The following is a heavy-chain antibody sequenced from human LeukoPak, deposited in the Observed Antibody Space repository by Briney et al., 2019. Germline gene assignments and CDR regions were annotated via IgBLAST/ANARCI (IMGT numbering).Heavy chain of an antibody. CDR1: GGSISSGSYY. CDR2: IYTSGST. V-gene: IGHV4-61*02. CDR3: ARGLDAFDI. D-gene: IGHD3-10*01. Sequence: SQTLSLTCTVSGGSISSGSYYWSWIRQPAGKGLEWIGRIYTSGSTNYNPSLKSRVTISVDTSKNQFSLKLSSVTAADTAVYYCARGLDAFDIWGQGTMVTVSS. J-gene: IGHJ3*02.